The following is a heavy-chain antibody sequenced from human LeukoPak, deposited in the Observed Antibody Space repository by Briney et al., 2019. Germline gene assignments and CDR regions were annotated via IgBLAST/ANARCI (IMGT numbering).Heavy chain of an antibody. J-gene: IGHJ5*02. CDR3: ARSLIAAAAANWFDP. V-gene: IGHV4-4*07. CDR1: GGSISSYY. Sequence: SETLSLTCTVSGGSISSYYWSWIRQPAGKGLEWIGRIYTSGSTNYNPSLKSRVTMSVDTSKNQFSLKLSSVTAADTAVYYCARSLIAAAAANWFDPWGRGTLVTVSS. CDR2: IYTSGST. D-gene: IGHD6-13*01.